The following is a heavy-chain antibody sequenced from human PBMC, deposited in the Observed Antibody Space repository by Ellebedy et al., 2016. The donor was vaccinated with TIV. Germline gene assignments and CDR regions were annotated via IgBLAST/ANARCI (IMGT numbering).Heavy chain of an antibody. CDR1: GGSISSSSYY. V-gene: IGHV4-39*07. CDR2: IHYSGST. Sequence: SETLSLTCTVSGGSISSSSYYWGWIRQPPGKGLEWIGSIHYSGSTYYNPSLKSRVTISVDTSKNQFSLQLNSVTPEDTAVYYCARGWFGSGMGVWGQGTTVTVSS. J-gene: IGHJ6*02. D-gene: IGHD3-16*01. CDR3: ARGWFGSGMGV.